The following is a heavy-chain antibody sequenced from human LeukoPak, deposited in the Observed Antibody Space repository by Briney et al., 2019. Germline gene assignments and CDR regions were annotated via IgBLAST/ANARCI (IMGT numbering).Heavy chain of an antibody. CDR1: GYTFTGYY. CDR2: MNPNSGNT. J-gene: IGHJ4*02. D-gene: IGHD2-15*01. V-gene: IGHV1-8*02. Sequence: GASVKVSCKASGYTFTGYYMHWVRQATGQGLEWMGWMNPNSGNTGYAQKFQGRVTMTRNTSISTAYMELSSLRSEDTAVYYCARVRCLRGGSCYEWVYWGQGTLVTVSS. CDR3: ARVRCLRGGSCYEWVY.